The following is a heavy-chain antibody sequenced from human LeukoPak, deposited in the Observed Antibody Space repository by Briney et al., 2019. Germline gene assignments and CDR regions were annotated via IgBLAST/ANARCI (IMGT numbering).Heavy chain of an antibody. D-gene: IGHD2-2*01. CDR1: GFPFRTFD. CDR3: ARGSSLGLDP. CDR2: IGSAGDT. Sequence: GGSLRLSCAASGFPFRTFDFHWVRHATGKGLEWVSSIGSAGDTYYPGSVKGRFTISRENAKNSLYLQMDSLRAADTALYFCARGSSLGLDPWGQGTLVTVSS. V-gene: IGHV3-13*04. J-gene: IGHJ5*02.